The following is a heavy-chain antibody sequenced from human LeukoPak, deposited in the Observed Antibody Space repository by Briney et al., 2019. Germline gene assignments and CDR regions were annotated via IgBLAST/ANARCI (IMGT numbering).Heavy chain of an antibody. CDR3: TTLTVASSFDY. Sequence: GGSLRLSCAVSEFAFSVYEMYWVRQAPGKGLEWVSYISSSGGTRYYADSVKGRFTISRGNAKNSLYLQMNSLRAEDTAVYYCTTLTVASSFDYWGQGTLVTVSS. J-gene: IGHJ4*02. V-gene: IGHV3-48*03. CDR2: ISSSGGTR. D-gene: IGHD6-19*01. CDR1: EFAFSVYE.